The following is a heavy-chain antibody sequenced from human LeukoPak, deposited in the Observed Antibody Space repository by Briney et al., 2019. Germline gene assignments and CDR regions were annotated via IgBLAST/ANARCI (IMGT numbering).Heavy chain of an antibody. CDR3: ARGRGPYGWFDP. Sequence: PGGSLRLSCAASGFTFSSYAMHWVRHAPGKGLVWVSRMNSAGTTTNYADSVKGRFTISRDTAKNTLYLQMNSLRAEDTAVYYCARGRGPYGWFDPWGQGTLVIVSS. CDR1: GFTFSSYA. D-gene: IGHD3-10*01. CDR2: MNSAGTTT. V-gene: IGHV3-74*01. J-gene: IGHJ5*02.